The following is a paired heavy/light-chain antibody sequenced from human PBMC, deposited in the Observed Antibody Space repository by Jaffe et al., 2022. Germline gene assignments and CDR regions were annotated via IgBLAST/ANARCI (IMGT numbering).Heavy chain of an antibody. CDR3: AKDSNKYAWGIDY. D-gene: IGHD3-16*01. J-gene: IGHJ4*02. Sequence: QVHLVESGGGVVQPGGSLRLSCAASGFTFSTYGMHWVRQAPGKGLEWVATVLYDGNNKYYADSVKGRSTISRDNSKNTLYLEMNSLRAEDAALYYCAKDSNKYAWGIDYWGQGTLVTVSS. V-gene: IGHV3-30*02. CDR2: VLYDGNNK. CDR1: GFTFSTYG.
Light chain of an antibody. Sequence: DVVMTQSPLSLPVTLGQPVSISCRSSQSLVYSDGNTYLDWLQQRPGQSPRRLIYKVSNRDSGVPDRFSGSGSGTDFTLKISRVEAEDVGVYYCMQLTHWPLTFGGGTKVEIK. V-gene: IGKV2-30*01. CDR1: QSLVYSDGNTY. J-gene: IGKJ4*01. CDR3: MQLTHWPLT. CDR2: KVS.